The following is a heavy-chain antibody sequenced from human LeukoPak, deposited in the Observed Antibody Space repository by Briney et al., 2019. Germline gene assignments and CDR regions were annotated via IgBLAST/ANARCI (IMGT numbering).Heavy chain of an antibody. J-gene: IGHJ4*02. CDR2: ISSSGDST. V-gene: IGHV3-23*01. CDR3: AKGAGNFDWSYHDY. CDR1: GFTFSSTA. D-gene: IGHD3-9*01. Sequence: GGSLRLSCAASGFTFSSTAMSWVRQAPGKGLEWVSGISSSGDSTHYADSVKGRFTISRDNSKNTLYLQLSSLRAEDTAVYYCAKGAGNFDWSYHDYWGQGTLVTVSS.